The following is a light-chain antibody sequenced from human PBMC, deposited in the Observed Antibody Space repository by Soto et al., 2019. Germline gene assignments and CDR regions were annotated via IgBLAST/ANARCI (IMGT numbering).Light chain of an antibody. V-gene: IGKV3-11*01. CDR2: DAS. CDR3: QQCSNWPIT. J-gene: IGKJ3*01. Sequence: EIVLTQSPATLSLSPGERATLSCRAGQSVRRYLAWFQQKPGQVPRLLIYDASNRATGIPARFSGSGSGTDFTLSISSLEPEVFAVYYCQQCSNWPITFGHITKVDIK. CDR1: QSVRRY.